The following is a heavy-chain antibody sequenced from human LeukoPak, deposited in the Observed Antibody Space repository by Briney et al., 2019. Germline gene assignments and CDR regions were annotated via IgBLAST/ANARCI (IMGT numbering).Heavy chain of an antibody. V-gene: IGHV1-2*02. J-gene: IGHJ4*02. CDR1: GYTFTGYY. Sequence: ASVKVSCKASGYTFTGYYMHWVRQAPGQGLEWMGWTNPNSGGTNYAQKFQGRVTMTSDTSISTAYMELSRLRSDDTAVYYCASLLWSGYYTGYWGQGTLVTVSS. D-gene: IGHD3-3*01. CDR2: TNPNSGGT. CDR3: ASLLWSGYYTGY.